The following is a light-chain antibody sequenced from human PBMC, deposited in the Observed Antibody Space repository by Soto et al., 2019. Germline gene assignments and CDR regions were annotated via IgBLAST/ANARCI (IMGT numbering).Light chain of an antibody. CDR3: SSYAGSSWV. CDR1: SSDVGGYKY. J-gene: IGLJ3*02. V-gene: IGLV2-8*01. CDR2: EVS. Sequence: QSALTQPPSASGSPGQSVTISCTGTSSDVGGYKYVSWYQQHPGKAPKFMIYEVSKRPSGVPDRFSGSKSGDTASLTISGLQAEDEADYYCSSYAGSSWVFGGGTSSPS.